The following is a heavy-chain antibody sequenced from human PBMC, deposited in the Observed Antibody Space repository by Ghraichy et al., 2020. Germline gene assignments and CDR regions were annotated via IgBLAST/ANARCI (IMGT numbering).Heavy chain of an antibody. CDR3: ARPSLYDSSGYYY. CDR1: GYTFTSYA. J-gene: IGHJ4*02. CDR2: INAGNGNT. Sequence: ASVKVSCKASGYTFTSYALHWVRRAPGPRLEWMGWINAGNGNTKYSQKFQGRVTITRDTSASTAYMELSSLRSEDTAVYYCARPSLYDSSGYYYWGQGTLVTVSS. V-gene: IGHV1-3*01. D-gene: IGHD3-22*01.